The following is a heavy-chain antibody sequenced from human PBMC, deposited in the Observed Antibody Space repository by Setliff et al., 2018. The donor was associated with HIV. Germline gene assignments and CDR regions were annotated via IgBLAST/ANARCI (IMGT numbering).Heavy chain of an antibody. CDR3: TRALRFDSSGYPDH. CDR2: IRSKAYGGTT. Sequence: GSLRLSCTASGFTFGDYAMSWVRQAPGKGLEWVGFIRSKAYGGTTEYAASVKGRFTISRDDSKSIAYLQMNSLKTEDTAVYYCTRALRFDSSGYPDHWGQGTLVTVSS. J-gene: IGHJ4*02. D-gene: IGHD3-22*01. V-gene: IGHV3-49*04. CDR1: GFTFGDYA.